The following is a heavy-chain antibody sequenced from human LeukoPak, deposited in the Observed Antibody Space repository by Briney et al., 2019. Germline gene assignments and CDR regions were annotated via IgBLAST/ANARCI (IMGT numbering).Heavy chain of an antibody. D-gene: IGHD6-19*01. V-gene: IGHV3-48*03. CDR1: GFTFSSYE. CDR2: ISSSGSTI. J-gene: IGHJ1*01. CDR3: AKGEQWLVLYFQH. Sequence: PGGSLRLSCAASGFTFSSYEMKWVRQAPGKGLEWVSYISSSGSTIYYADSVKGRFTISRDNAKNSLYLQMNSLRAEDTAVYYCAKGEQWLVLYFQHWGQGTLVTVSS.